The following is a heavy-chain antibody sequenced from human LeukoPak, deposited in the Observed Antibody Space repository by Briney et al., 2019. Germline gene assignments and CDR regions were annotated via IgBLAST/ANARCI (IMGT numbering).Heavy chain of an antibody. CDR2: ISSNGGST. Sequence: GGSLRLSCAASGFTFSSYAMHWVRQAPGKGLEYVSAISSNGGSTYYANSVKGRFTISRDNSKNTLYLQMGSLRAEDMAVYYCARSISYYFDYWGQGTLVTVSS. J-gene: IGHJ4*02. V-gene: IGHV3-64*01. D-gene: IGHD3-3*02. CDR3: ARSISYYFDY. CDR1: GFTFSSYA.